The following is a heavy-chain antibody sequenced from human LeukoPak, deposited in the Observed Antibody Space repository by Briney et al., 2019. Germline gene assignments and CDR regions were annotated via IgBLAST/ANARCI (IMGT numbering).Heavy chain of an antibody. CDR2: ISAYNRNT. Sequence: ASVKVSCKSSGYSFTNYDINWVRPAPGQGLEWMGWISAYNRNTNYAQKFQGRVTMTTDTSTTTAYMELRTLTSDDTAVYHCARGDVYFDYWGQGTLVTVSS. CDR3: ARGDVYFDY. D-gene: IGHD5-24*01. V-gene: IGHV1-18*01. J-gene: IGHJ4*02. CDR1: GYSFTNYD.